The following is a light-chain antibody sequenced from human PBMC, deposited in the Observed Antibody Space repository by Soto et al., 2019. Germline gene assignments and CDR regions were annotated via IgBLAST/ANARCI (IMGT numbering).Light chain of an antibody. CDR2: RNN. J-gene: IGLJ1*01. V-gene: IGLV1-47*01. Sequence: QSVLTQPPSASGTPGQRVTISCSGSSSNIGSNYVYWYQQLPGTAPKLLIHRNNQRPSGVPDRFSGSKSGTSASLAISGLRSEDEADYYCAAWDDSLSVYYVFGTGTKVTVL. CDR3: AAWDDSLSVYYV. CDR1: SSNIGSNY.